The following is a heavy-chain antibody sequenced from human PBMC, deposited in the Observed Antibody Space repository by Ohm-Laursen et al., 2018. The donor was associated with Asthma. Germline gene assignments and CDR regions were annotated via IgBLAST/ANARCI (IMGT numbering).Heavy chain of an antibody. V-gene: IGHV1-69*01. Sequence: GSSVKVSCKASGGTFSSYAISWVRQAPGQGLEWMGGIIPTFGTANYAQKFQGRVTITADESTSTAYMELSSLRSEDTAVYYCARERYDILTGYSYPDYYYYGMDVWGQGTTVTVSS. J-gene: IGHJ6*02. D-gene: IGHD3-9*01. CDR3: ARERYDILTGYSYPDYYYYGMDV. CDR2: IIPTFGTA. CDR1: GGTFSSYA.